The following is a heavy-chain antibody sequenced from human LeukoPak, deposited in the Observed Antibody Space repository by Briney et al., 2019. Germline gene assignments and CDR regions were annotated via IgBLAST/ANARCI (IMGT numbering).Heavy chain of an antibody. V-gene: IGHV4-39*02. CDR3: ARDHPRYYYYYYGMDV. Sequence: PSETLSLTCTVSGGSISSSSYYWGWIRQPPGKGLEWIGSIYYSGSTYCNPSLKSRVTISVDTSKNQFSLKLSSVTAADTAVYYCARDHPRYYYYYYGMDVWGQGTTVSVSS. J-gene: IGHJ6*02. CDR1: GGSISSSSYY. CDR2: IYYSGST.